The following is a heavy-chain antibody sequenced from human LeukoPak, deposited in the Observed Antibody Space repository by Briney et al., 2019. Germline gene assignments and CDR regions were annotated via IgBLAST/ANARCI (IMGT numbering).Heavy chain of an antibody. CDR3: AKAGGYSSGWWGDY. CDR2: ISGSGGST. CDR1: GFIFSSSA. D-gene: IGHD6-19*01. Sequence: GGSLRLSCAASGFIFSSSAMGWVRQAPGKGLEWVSSISGSGGSTYYADFVKGRFTISRDNSKNTLYLQMDSLRVEDTAIYYCAKAGGYSSGWWGDYWGQGTLVTVSS. V-gene: IGHV3-23*01. J-gene: IGHJ4*02.